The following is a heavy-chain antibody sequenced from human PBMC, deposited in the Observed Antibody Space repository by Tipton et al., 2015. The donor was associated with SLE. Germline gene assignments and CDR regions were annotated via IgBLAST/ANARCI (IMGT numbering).Heavy chain of an antibody. J-gene: IGHJ3*02. V-gene: IGHV3-23*01. CDR3: ANGIEAFDI. CDR1: GFTFSTYA. CDR2: ISGSGGST. D-gene: IGHD2-15*01. Sequence: GSLRFSCAASGFTFSTYAMNWVRQAPGKGLEWVSGISGSGGSTYYADSVKGRFTISRDNSKNTLYLQMNSLRAEDTAVYYCANGIEAFDIWGQGTMVTVSS.